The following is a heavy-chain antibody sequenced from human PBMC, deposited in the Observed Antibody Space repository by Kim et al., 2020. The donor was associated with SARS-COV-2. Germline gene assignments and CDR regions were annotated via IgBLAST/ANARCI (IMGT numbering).Heavy chain of an antibody. CDR3: ARGGSGSYDY. J-gene: IGHJ4*02. Sequence: PTYAQGFTGRFVFSLDTSVSTAYLQISSLKAEDTAVYYCARGGSGSYDYWGQGTLVTVSS. D-gene: IGHD1-26*01. V-gene: IGHV7-4-1*02. CDR2: P.